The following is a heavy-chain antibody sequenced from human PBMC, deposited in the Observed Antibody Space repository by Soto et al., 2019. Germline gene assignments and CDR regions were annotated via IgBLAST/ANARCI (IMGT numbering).Heavy chain of an antibody. CDR3: ARDGVVEMALDY. D-gene: IGHD2-15*01. V-gene: IGHV3-21*01. CDR2: ISSSSSYI. Sequence: EVQLVESGGGLVKPGGSLRLSCAASGFTFSSYSMNWVRQAPGKGLEWVSSISSSSSYIYYADSVKGRFTISRDNAKNSLYLQMNSLSAEDTAVYYCARDGVVEMALDYWGQGTLVTVSS. J-gene: IGHJ4*02. CDR1: GFTFSSYS.